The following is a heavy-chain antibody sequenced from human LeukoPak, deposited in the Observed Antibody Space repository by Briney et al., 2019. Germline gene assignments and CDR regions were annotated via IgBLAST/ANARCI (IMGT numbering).Heavy chain of an antibody. CDR2: ICGSGGST. CDR1: GFTFSSYA. Sequence: PGGSLRLSCAASGFTFSSYAMSWVRQALGKGLEWVSAICGSGGSTYYADSVKGRFTISRDNSKNTLYLQMNSMRAEDTAVYYCAEDPYGGYAYYFDYWGQGTLVTVTS. CDR3: AEDPYGGYAYYFDY. V-gene: IGHV3-23*01. D-gene: IGHD5-12*01. J-gene: IGHJ4*02.